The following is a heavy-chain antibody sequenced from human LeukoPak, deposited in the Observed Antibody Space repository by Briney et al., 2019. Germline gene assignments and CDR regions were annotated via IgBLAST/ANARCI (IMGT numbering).Heavy chain of an antibody. CDR3: ARDAYYYDSSGYYSRNLYFDY. J-gene: IGHJ4*02. Sequence: SETLSLTCTVSGGSISSYYWSWIRQPAGKGLEWIGRIYTSGSTNYNPSLKSRVTMSVDTSKNQFSLKLSSVTAADTAVYYCARDAYYYDSSGYYSRNLYFDYWGQGTLVTVSS. V-gene: IGHV4-4*07. D-gene: IGHD3-22*01. CDR2: IYTSGST. CDR1: GGSISSYY.